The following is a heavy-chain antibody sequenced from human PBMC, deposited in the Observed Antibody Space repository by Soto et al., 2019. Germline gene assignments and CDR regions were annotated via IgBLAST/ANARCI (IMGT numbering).Heavy chain of an antibody. J-gene: IGHJ4*02. CDR1: GGSISSYY. CDR3: ARAHLSRFGDFDY. V-gene: IGHV4-59*01. Sequence: SETLSLTCTVSGGSISSYYWSWIRQPPGKGLEWIGYIYYSGSTNYNHSLKSRVTISVDTSKNQFSLKLSSVTAADTAVYYCARAHLSRFGDFDYWGQGTLVTVSS. D-gene: IGHD3-10*01. CDR2: IYYSGST.